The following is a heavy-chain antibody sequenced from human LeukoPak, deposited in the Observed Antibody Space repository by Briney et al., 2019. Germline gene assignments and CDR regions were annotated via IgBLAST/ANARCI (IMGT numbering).Heavy chain of an antibody. V-gene: IGHV3-23*01. CDR1: GFTFSSYA. CDR3: AKGLHIVVVTATGTTFDY. D-gene: IGHD2-21*02. CDR2: ISGSGGST. Sequence: PGGSLRLSCAASGFTFSSYAMSWVRQAPGKGPEWVSAISGSGGSTYYADSVKGRFTISRDNSKNTLYLQMNSLRAEDTAVYYCAKGLHIVVVTATGTTFDYWGQGTLVTVSS. J-gene: IGHJ4*02.